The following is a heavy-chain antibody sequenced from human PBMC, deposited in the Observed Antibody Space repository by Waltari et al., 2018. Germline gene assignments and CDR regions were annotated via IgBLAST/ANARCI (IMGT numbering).Heavy chain of an antibody. CDR3: ARVKRGVVSAGTRVYYYYYMDV. CDR1: GGSINSYS. CDR2: FFSSGNT. V-gene: IGHV4-4*07. D-gene: IGHD2-2*01. Sequence: QVQLQESGPGLVKPSETLSLTCTVSGGSINSYSLSWIRQPAGKGLEWIGRFFSSGNTNYNPSLKSRVTMSVDTSKNQFSLKLSSVTAADTAVYFCARVKRGVVSAGTRVYYYYYMDVWGKGTTVTISS. J-gene: IGHJ6*03.